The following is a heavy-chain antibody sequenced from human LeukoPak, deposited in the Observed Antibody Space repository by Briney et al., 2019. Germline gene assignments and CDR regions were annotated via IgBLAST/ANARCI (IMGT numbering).Heavy chain of an antibody. Sequence: SETLSLTCSVSGDSVTSTYWSWIRQPPGKGLEWIAYGHHSESSNYNPSFRSRVIIPVDTSRNQFSLRLSSVTAADTAIYYCARESAGSLHDSTTAFHYWGQGILVIVSS. D-gene: IGHD2/OR15-2a*01. CDR3: ARESAGSLHDSTTAFHY. V-gene: IGHV4-59*02. J-gene: IGHJ4*02. CDR1: GDSVTSTY. CDR2: GHHSESS.